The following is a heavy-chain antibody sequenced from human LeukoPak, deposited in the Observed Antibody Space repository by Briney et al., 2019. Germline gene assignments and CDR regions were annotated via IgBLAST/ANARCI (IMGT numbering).Heavy chain of an antibody. V-gene: IGHV3-74*01. CDR1: GFTFSSYW. CDR2: INTDGSST. D-gene: IGHD1-26*01. J-gene: IGHJ5*02. Sequence: PGGSLRLSCAASGFTFSSYWMHLGRHAPGKGLVLISRINTDGSSTTYADSVKGRFTISRDNAKNTLYLQMNSLRAEATAVYYCVRLSWELGDGGVTWGQGTLVTVSS. CDR3: VRLSWELGDGGVT.